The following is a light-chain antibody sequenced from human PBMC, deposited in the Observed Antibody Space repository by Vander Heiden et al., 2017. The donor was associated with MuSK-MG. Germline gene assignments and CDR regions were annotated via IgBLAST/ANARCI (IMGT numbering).Light chain of an antibody. J-gene: IGKJ2*01. CDR2: DAS. V-gene: IGKV3-11*01. Sequence: EIVLTQSPATLSLSPGERATLSCRASQSVSSYLAWYQQKPGQAPRLLIYDASNRATGIKARFSGSEYETDFTLTISSLEPEDFAVYYCQQRSNGPQGNTLGQGTKLELK. CDR3: QQRSNGPQGNT. CDR1: QSVSSY.